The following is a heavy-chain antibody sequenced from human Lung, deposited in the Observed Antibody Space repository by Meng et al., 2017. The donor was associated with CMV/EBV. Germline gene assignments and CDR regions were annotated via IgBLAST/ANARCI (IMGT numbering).Heavy chain of an antibody. Sequence: ASVKVSXKASGYTFTSYDINWVRQATGQGLEWMGWMNPNSGNTGHAQKFQGRVTMTRNTSISTAYLELSSLRSEDTAVYYCASCSKRRDLCGGYCYGMDVWGQGXTVTVSS. CDR2: MNPNSGNT. J-gene: IGHJ6*02. V-gene: IGHV1-8*01. CDR3: ASCSKRRDLCGGYCYGMDV. D-gene: IGHD2-21*01. CDR1: GYTFTSYD.